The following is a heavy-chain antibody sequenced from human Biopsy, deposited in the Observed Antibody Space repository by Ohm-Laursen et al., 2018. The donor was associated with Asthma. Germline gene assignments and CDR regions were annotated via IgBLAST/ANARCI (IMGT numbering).Heavy chain of an antibody. V-gene: IGHV1-69*13. J-gene: IGHJ4*02. CDR1: GGTFNTYV. Sequence: SVKVSCKSLGGTFNTYVIGWVRQAPGQGLGWMGGIHFVFGTTTYPQKFHDRVTITADDSTSTVYTELSSLRSEDTAVYYCARKAGSWISRACYSLDFWGQGTLVTVSS. CDR2: IHFVFGTT. CDR3: ARKAGSWISRACYSLDF. D-gene: IGHD2-15*01.